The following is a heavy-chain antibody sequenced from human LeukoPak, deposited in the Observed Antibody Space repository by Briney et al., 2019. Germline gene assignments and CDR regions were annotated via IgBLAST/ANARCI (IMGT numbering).Heavy chain of an antibody. V-gene: IGHV1-8*01. CDR2: MNPNSGNT. CDR3: ARTAMGSDFWSGYYFPLGYYGMDV. J-gene: IGHJ6*02. D-gene: IGHD3-3*01. CDR1: GYTFTSYD. Sequence: ASVKVSCKASGYTFTSYDINWVRQTPGQGLEWMGWMNPNSGNTGYAQKFQGRVTMTRDTSTSTVYMELSSLRSEDTAVYYCARTAMGSDFWSGYYFPLGYYGMDVWGQGTTVTVSS.